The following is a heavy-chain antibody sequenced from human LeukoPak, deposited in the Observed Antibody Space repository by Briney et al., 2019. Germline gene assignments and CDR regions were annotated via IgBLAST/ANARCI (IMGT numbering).Heavy chain of an antibody. CDR3: ASWKRFLEWHFDY. CDR2: IIPIFGTA. J-gene: IGHJ4*02. CDR1: GGTFSSYA. Sequence: SVKVSCKASGGTFSSYAISWVRQAPGQGLEWMGGIIPIFGTANYAQKFQGRVTITTDESTSTAYMELSSLRSEDTAVYYCASWKRFLEWHFDYWGQGTLVTVSS. V-gene: IGHV1-69*05. D-gene: IGHD3-3*01.